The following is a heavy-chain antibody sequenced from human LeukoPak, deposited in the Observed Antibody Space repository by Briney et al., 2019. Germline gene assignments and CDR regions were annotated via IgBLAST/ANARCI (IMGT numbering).Heavy chain of an antibody. CDR2: VYISGTT. Sequence: NPSETLSLTCTVSGDSSNSYFWTWLRQPVGKGLEWIGRVYISGTTNYKPSLKSRATISVDTSKNQFSLNLTSVTAADTAVYYCARGKKIVWRFDPWGQGILVTVSS. CDR1: GDSSNSYF. D-gene: IGHD3-16*01. CDR3: ARGKKIVWRFDP. V-gene: IGHV4-4*07. J-gene: IGHJ5*02.